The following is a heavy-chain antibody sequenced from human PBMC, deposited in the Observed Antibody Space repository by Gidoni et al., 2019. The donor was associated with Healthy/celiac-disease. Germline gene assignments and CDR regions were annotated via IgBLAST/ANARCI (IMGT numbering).Heavy chain of an antibody. CDR3: ARDYGVVVKTTFYGAFDY. J-gene: IGHJ4*02. V-gene: IGHV3-21*01. D-gene: IGHD3-22*01. Sequence: EVQLVESGGGLVKPGGSLRLSCAASGFTFSSYSMNWVRKAPGKGLDWVSASSSSSSYIYYADSVKGRFTIARDNAKNSLYLQMNSLRAEDTAVYYCARDYGVVVKTTFYGAFDYWGQGTLVTVSS. CDR1: GFTFSSYS. CDR2: SSSSSSYI.